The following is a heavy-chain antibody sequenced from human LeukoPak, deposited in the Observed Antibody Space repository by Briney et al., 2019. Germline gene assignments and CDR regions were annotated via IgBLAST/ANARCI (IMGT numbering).Heavy chain of an antibody. Sequence: GGSLILSCAASGFTHSSNYVSWVRQAPGEGLEGVSVIYLGCSTYYADSVKGRFTISGDNSKNTLYLPVHSVISEDTAVYYCAREVSGGWRTFDYWVRGTLVSVSS. V-gene: IGHV3-66*01. CDR3: AREVSGGWRTFDY. CDR1: GFTHSSNY. J-gene: IGHJ4*02. CDR2: IYLGCST. D-gene: IGHD6-19*01.